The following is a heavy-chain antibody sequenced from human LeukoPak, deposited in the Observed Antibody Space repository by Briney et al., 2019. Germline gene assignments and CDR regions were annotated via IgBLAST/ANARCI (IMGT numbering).Heavy chain of an antibody. Sequence: PGGSLRLSCAGSGFTFSSYSMNWVRQAPGKGLEWVSAISGSGGSTYYADSVKGRFTISRDNSKNTLYLQMNSLRAEDTAVYYCAKVRRKDLQHGIAVAGKFYNWFDPWGQGTLVTVSS. V-gene: IGHV3-23*01. CDR1: GFTFSSYS. CDR3: AKVRRKDLQHGIAVAGKFYNWFDP. D-gene: IGHD6-19*01. J-gene: IGHJ5*02. CDR2: ISGSGGST.